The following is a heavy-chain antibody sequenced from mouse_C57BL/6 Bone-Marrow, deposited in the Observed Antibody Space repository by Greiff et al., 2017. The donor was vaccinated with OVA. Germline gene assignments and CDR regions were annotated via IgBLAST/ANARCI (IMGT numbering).Heavy chain of an antibody. CDR2: INPNNGGT. CDR3: ARVHYSNTGFAY. J-gene: IGHJ3*01. D-gene: IGHD2-5*01. V-gene: IGHV1-26*01. Sequence: EVQLQQSGPELVKPGASVKISCKASGYTFTDYYMNWVKQSHGKSLEWIGDINPNNGGTSYNQKFKGKATLTVDKSSSTAYMELRSLTSEDSAVYYCARVHYSNTGFAYWGQGTLVTVSA. CDR1: GYTFTDYY.